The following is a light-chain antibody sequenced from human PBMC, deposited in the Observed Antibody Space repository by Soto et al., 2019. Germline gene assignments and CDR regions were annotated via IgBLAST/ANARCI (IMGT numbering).Light chain of an antibody. V-gene: IGKV3-15*01. CDR2: GSA. J-gene: IGKJ2*01. CDR1: QSVSSN. CDR3: QQYNNWPPSYT. Sequence: IVMTQSPATLSVSPGERATLSCRASQSVSSNLAWYQQTPGQAPRLLIFGSATRATGVPARFSGSGSGTEFTHTISSLQPEDFAVYYCQQYNNWPPSYTFGQGTKLEIK.